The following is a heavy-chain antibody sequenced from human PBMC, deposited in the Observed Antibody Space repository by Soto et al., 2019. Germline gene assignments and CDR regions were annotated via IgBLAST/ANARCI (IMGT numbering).Heavy chain of an antibody. CDR2: IIPIFGTA. CDR3: ASFGGSGSYYNPKPFDY. Sequence: SVKVSCKASGCTFSSYAISWVRQAPGQGLEWMGGIIPIFGTANYAQKFQGRVTITADNSTSTAYMELSSLRSEDTAVYYCASFGGSGSYYNPKPFDYWGQGTLVTVSS. CDR1: GCTFSSYA. V-gene: IGHV1-69*06. J-gene: IGHJ4*02. D-gene: IGHD3-10*01.